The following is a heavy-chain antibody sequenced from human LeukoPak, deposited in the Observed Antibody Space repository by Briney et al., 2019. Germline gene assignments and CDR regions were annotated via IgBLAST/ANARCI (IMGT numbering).Heavy chain of an antibody. CDR3: AVGQYSGSCFDN. Sequence: SETLSLTYTVCGGSIRSYYWSWIRQPPGKGLEWIGYIYYSGSTNYNPSLKSRVTISVDTSKNQFSLKLSSVTAADTALYYCAVGQYSGSCFDNWGQGSLVTVSS. CDR1: GGSIRSYY. CDR2: IYYSGST. J-gene: IGHJ4*02. V-gene: IGHV4-59*01. D-gene: IGHD1-26*01.